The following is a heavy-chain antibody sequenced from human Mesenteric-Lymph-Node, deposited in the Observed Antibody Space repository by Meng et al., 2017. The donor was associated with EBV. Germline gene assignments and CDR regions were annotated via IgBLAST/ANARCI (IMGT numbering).Heavy chain of an antibody. Sequence: VPVVQSGAEVKSAGASWEVSRKASGYIFTDYDMDSVRQAPGQGLEWMGGITPRFETAEYAQKFRGRVTITADKSTSTVYMELSRLTSEDTAVYFCARKYCTGGVCYDSRGQFDYWGQGTLVTVSS. V-gene: IGHV1-69*06. D-gene: IGHD2-8*02. CDR3: ARKYCTGGVCYDSRGQFDY. CDR2: ITPRFETA. CDR1: GYIFTDYD. J-gene: IGHJ4*02.